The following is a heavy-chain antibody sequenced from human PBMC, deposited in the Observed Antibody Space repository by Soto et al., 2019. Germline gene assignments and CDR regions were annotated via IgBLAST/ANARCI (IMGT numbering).Heavy chain of an antibody. CDR3: ATRYSSGWGFEY. Sequence: ASVKVSCKASGYTFTSYSVHWVRQAPGQRLEWMGWINTGNGNTKSSQKFQGRVTITRDTSASTAYMELSSLGSEDTAVYYCATRYSSGWGFEYWGHGTLVTVSS. J-gene: IGHJ4*01. CDR1: GYTFTSYS. D-gene: IGHD6-19*01. V-gene: IGHV1-3*04. CDR2: INTGNGNT.